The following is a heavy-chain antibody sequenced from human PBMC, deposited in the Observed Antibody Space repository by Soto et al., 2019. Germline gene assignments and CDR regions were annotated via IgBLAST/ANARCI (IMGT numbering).Heavy chain of an antibody. V-gene: IGHV3-30*03. CDR3: ATGIAGAQGWFDP. D-gene: IGHD6-19*01. J-gene: IGHJ5*02. CDR1: GFTFSSYG. Sequence: GGSLRLSCAPSGFTFSSYGMHWVRQAPGKGLEWVAVISYDGSNKYYADSVKGRFTISRDNSKNTLCLQMNSLRAEDTAVYYCATGIAGAQGWFDPWGQGTLVTVSS. CDR2: ISYDGSNK.